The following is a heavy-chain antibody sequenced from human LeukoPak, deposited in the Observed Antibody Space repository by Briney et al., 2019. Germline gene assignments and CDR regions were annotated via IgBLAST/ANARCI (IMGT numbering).Heavy chain of an antibody. CDR2: IYYSGST. Sequence: SETLSLTCTVSGGSISSYYWSWIRQPPGKGLEWIGYIYYSGSTYYNPSLKSRVTISVDTSKNQFSLKLSSVTAADTAVYYCARVGYSSSWLHWGQGTLVTVSS. CDR1: GGSISSYY. V-gene: IGHV4-59*12. D-gene: IGHD6-13*01. CDR3: ARVGYSSSWLH. J-gene: IGHJ4*02.